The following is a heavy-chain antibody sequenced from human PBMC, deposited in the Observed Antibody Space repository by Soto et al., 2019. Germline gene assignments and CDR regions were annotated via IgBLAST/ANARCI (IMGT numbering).Heavy chain of an antibody. Sequence: EVQLVESGGGLVKPGGSLRLSCAASGFNFNSYTINWVRQAPGKRLEWLSSISSSGYIFSTDSVRGRFTIFRDNAKNSVYLQINSQRAEDTAVYFCARDCSGGSCYPGMDVWGQGTTVTVSS. CDR3: ARDCSGGSCYPGMDV. J-gene: IGHJ6*02. V-gene: IGHV3-21*01. D-gene: IGHD2-15*01. CDR1: GFNFNSYT. CDR2: ISSSGYI.